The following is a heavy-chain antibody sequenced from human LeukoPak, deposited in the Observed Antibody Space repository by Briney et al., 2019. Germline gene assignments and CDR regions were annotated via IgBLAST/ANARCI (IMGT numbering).Heavy chain of an antibody. D-gene: IGHD6-13*01. V-gene: IGHV1-69*04. CDR3: ARSDSSSWYSSKTPYYGMDV. CDR2: IIPILGIA. CDR1: GGTFSSYA. J-gene: IGHJ6*02. Sequence: GASVKVSCKASGGTFSSYAISWVRQAPGQGLEWMGRIIPILGIANYAQEFQGRVTITADKSTSTAYMELSSLRSEDTAVYYCARSDSSSWYSSKTPYYGMDVWGQGTTVTVSS.